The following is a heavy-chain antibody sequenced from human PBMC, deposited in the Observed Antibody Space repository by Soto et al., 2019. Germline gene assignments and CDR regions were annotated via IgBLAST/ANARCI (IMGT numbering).Heavy chain of an antibody. CDR1: GGSVNSGGNY. V-gene: IGHV4-31*03. D-gene: IGHD3-10*02. Sequence: SETLSLTCTVSGGSVNSGGNYWSGIRQLPGKGLEWIGYIYYTGNTYYNPSLNSRVGMSLDTSQNLFSLRLSSVTVADTAVYYCARLDAYNYVYYWGQGTLVTVSS. CDR2: IYYTGNT. J-gene: IGHJ4*02. CDR3: ARLDAYNYVYY.